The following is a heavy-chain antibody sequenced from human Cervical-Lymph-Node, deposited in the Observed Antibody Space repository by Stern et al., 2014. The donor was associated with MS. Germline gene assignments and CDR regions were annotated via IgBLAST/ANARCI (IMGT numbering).Heavy chain of an antibody. CDR2: INTHTGNA. J-gene: IGHJ4*02. D-gene: IGHD3-22*01. CDR1: GYSFSSYA. Sequence: VQLVESGSELKKPGASVKVSCKASGYSFSSYAMNWVRQAPGQGLEWMGWINTHTGNATYAQGFTGRFVFSLDPSVSTAYMQISSLKAEDTAVYYCARGISMIVVDMGYWGQGTLVTVSS. CDR3: ARGISMIVVDMGY. V-gene: IGHV7-4-1*02.